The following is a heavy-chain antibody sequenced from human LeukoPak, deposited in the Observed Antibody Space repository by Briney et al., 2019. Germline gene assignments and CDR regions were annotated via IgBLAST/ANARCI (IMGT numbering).Heavy chain of an antibody. CDR2: ISSSGSTI. Sequence: GGSLRLSCAASGFTFSDYYMSWIRQAPGKGLEWVSYISSSGSTIYYADSVKGRFTISRDNAQNSLSLQMNSLRAEDTAVYYCARDDVPSHSSGPGDWFDPWGQGTLVTVSS. V-gene: IGHV3-11*01. CDR1: GFTFSDYY. CDR3: ARDDVPSHSSGPGDWFDP. J-gene: IGHJ5*02. D-gene: IGHD3-22*01.